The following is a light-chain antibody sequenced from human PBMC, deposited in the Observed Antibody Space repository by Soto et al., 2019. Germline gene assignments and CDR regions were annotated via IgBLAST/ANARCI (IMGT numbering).Light chain of an antibody. Sequence: EIVLTQSPGTLSLSPGERATLSCRASQSVSSSYLAWYQQKPGQAPRLIIYRASSRATGITDRFSGSGSGTDFTLTISRLEPEDFAVYYCQQYGSSPLYTFGQGTKLEIK. CDR1: QSVSSSY. J-gene: IGKJ2*01. V-gene: IGKV3-20*01. CDR3: QQYGSSPLYT. CDR2: RAS.